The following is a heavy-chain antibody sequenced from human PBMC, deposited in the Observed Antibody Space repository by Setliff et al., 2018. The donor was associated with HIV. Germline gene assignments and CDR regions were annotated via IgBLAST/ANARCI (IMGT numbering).Heavy chain of an antibody. V-gene: IGHV1-69*13. J-gene: IGHJ4*02. D-gene: IGHD3-16*01. CDR1: GDTYRNYA. CDR3: ARGWGSPRDSQVRYISLDH. CDR2: ISRFFNTT. Sequence: SVKVSCKASGDTYRNYAVNWVRQAPGQGLEWMGAISRFFNTTTYAHNFQGRVTITADESTSTGYMELRRLRSDDTAVYFCARGWGSPRDSQVRYISLDHWGQGSLVTVSS.